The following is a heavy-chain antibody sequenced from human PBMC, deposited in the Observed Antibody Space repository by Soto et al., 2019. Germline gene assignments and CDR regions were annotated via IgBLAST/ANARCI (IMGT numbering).Heavy chain of an antibody. D-gene: IGHD3-3*01. CDR2: IYPGDSDT. CDR3: ARLVHYDFWSGYYRWFDP. J-gene: IGHJ5*02. CDR1: GYSVTSYW. Sequence: PXDSLTISFKGSGYSVTSYWIGLVRQMPGKGLEWMGIIYPGDSDTRYSPSFQGQVTISADKSISTAYLQWSSLKASDTAMYYCARLVHYDFWSGYYRWFDPWGQGTLVTVSS. V-gene: IGHV5-51*01.